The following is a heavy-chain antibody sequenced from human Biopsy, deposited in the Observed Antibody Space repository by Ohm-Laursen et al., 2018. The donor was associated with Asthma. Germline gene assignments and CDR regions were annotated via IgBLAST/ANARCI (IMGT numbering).Heavy chain of an antibody. CDR3: VRGSSSWHHGPFHYYYGLDV. Sequence: SETLSLTCSLSSGSGGYMRSGNYYWGWIRQPPGKGLEWIGSIYYSGTTYYNPSLESRFTVSAHTSKNQFSLNLPSLTAADTAVYYCVRGSSSWHHGPFHYYYGLDVWGQGTTATVSS. V-gene: IGHV4-39*01. J-gene: IGHJ6*02. D-gene: IGHD6-13*01. CDR1: SGSGGYMRSGNYY. CDR2: IYYSGTT.